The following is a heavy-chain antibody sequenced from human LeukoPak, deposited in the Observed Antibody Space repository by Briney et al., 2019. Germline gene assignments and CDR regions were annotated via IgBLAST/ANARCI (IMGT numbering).Heavy chain of an antibody. CDR2: TYYRSKWYN. V-gene: IGHV6-1*01. CDR1: GDSVSSNSAA. Sequence: SQTLSLTCAISGDSVSSNSAAWNWIRQSPSRGLEWLGRTYYRSKWYNDYAVSVKSRITINPDTSKNQFSLQLNSVTPEDTAVYYCARTPQRPRLPKANAFDIWGQGTMVTVSS. J-gene: IGHJ3*02. CDR3: ARTPQRPRLPKANAFDI.